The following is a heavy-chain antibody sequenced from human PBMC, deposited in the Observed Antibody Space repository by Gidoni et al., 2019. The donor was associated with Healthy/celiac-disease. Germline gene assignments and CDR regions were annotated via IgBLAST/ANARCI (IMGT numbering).Heavy chain of an antibody. Sequence: EVQLVESGGGLVKPGGSLRRSCAASGFTVSSYSMNWVRQAPGKGLEWVSSISSSSSYIYYADSVQGPFTISRDNAKNSLYLQMNSLRAEDTAVYYCARDLRFAASIDSWGQGTLVTVSS. CDR2: ISSSSSYI. CDR3: ARDLRFAASIDS. J-gene: IGHJ4*02. V-gene: IGHV3-21*01. D-gene: IGHD3-3*01. CDR1: GFTVSSYS.